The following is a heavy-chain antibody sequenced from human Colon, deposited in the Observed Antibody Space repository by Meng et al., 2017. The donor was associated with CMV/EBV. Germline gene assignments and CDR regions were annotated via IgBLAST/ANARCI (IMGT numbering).Heavy chain of an antibody. Sequence: GGSLRLSCAASGFTFSNFGMHWVRQAQGKGLEWVSFIRYDGTDVRYGGSVEGRFTVSRDNSRDTLYLLMNNLRADDTAIYYCARDRTTLGYCGGGSCSGGPPDFWGQGTLVTVSS. J-gene: IGHJ4*02. D-gene: IGHD2-15*01. CDR1: GFTFSNFG. CDR2: IRYDGTDV. CDR3: ARDRTTLGYCGGGSCSGGPPDF. V-gene: IGHV3-30*02.